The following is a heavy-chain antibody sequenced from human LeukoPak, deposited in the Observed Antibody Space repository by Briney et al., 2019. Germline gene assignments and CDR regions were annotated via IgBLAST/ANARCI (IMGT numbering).Heavy chain of an antibody. J-gene: IGHJ4*02. CDR2: MNPKSGNT. CDR3: ARSPSDILTGYYTVYFDY. Sequence: ASVKVSCKASGYTFTSYDINWVRQATGQGLEWMGWMNPKSGNTGYAQKFQGRVTMTRNTSISTAYMELSSLRSEDTAVYYCARSPSDILTGYYTVYFDYWGQGTLVTVSS. D-gene: IGHD3-9*01. CDR1: GYTFTSYD. V-gene: IGHV1-8*01.